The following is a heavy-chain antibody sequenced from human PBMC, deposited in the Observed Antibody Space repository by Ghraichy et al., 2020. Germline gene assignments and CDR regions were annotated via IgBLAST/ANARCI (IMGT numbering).Heavy chain of an antibody. CDR3: ARAKSTYFSNYYYGMDV. J-gene: IGHJ6*02. CDR1: GGSISSYY. CDR2: IYYSGST. V-gene: IGHV4-59*01. Sequence: SETLSLTCTVSGGSISSYYWSWIRQPPGKGLEWIGYIYYSGSTNYNPSLKSRVTISVDTSKNQFSLKLSSVTAADTAVYYCARAKSTYFSNYYYGMDVWGQGTTVTVSS. D-gene: IGHD2/OR15-2a*01.